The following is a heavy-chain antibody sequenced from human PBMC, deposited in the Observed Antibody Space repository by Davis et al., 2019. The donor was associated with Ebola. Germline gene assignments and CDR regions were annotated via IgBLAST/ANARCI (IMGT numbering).Heavy chain of an antibody. Sequence: PGGSLRLSCVASGFTVTNAWMSWVRQAPGKGLEWIGLIKSNADGGTTDYAAPVKGRFSISRDDSKDTLSLQMNSLKTEDTGVYYCLMSGIVIPTDPQYPVNVWGKGTTVTVSS. D-gene: IGHD3-10*01. CDR1: GFTVTNAW. CDR3: LMSGIVIPTDPQYPVNV. V-gene: IGHV3-15*01. J-gene: IGHJ6*04. CDR2: IKSNADGGTT.